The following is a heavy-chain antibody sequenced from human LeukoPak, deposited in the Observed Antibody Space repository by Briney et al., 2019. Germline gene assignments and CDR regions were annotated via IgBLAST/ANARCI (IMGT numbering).Heavy chain of an antibody. V-gene: IGHV3-48*02. Sequence: GGSLRLSCAASGFTFSSYSMNWVRQAPGKGLEWVSYNSSSSSTIYYADSVKGRFTISRDNAKNSLYLQMNSLRDEDTAVYYCARDSSDVRDDYGDFWGQGTLVTVSS. D-gene: IGHD3-10*01. CDR3: ARDSSDVRDDYGDF. CDR1: GFTFSSYS. CDR2: NSSSSSTI. J-gene: IGHJ4*02.